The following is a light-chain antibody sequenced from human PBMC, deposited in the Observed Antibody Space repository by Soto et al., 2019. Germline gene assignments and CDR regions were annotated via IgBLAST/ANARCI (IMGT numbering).Light chain of an antibody. V-gene: IGKV2-30*02. CDR2: KVS. CDR3: MQVLQTPRT. CDR1: QSLVHSDGIAY. J-gene: IGKJ1*01. Sequence: DVVMTQSPLSLPFTLAHPSSISCRSNQSLVHSDGIAYFSWFQQRPGRSPRRLIYKVSNRDSGVPARFSGSGSGTDFTLKISRVEAEDVGVYYCMQVLQTPRTFGQGTKVDNK.